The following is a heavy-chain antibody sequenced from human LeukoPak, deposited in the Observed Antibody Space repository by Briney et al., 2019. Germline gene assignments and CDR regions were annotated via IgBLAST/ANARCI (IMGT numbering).Heavy chain of an antibody. D-gene: IGHD3-9*01. J-gene: IGHJ3*02. CDR2: IKEDGSEK. CDR3: AGGPVRYPI. V-gene: IGHV3-7*01. Sequence: PGGSLRLSCAVPGITFSSYWMSWVRQAPGKGLEWVANIKEDGSEKYYVDSVKGRFTISRDNAKNSLYLQMSSLSAEDTAVYYCAGGPVRYPIWGQGTMVTVSS. CDR1: GITFSSYW.